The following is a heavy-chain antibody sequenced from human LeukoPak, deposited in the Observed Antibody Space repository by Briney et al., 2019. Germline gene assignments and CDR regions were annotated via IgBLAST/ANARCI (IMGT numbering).Heavy chain of an antibody. CDR1: GYSFTSYW. Sequence: GESLKISCKGSGYSFTSYWIGWVRQMPGKGLEWMAIIYPGDSDTKYSPSFQDQVTISADKSINTAYLHWRSLKASDTAMYYCARLSMIDTFDIWGLGTVVTVSS. J-gene: IGHJ3*02. D-gene: IGHD3-22*01. CDR3: ARLSMIDTFDI. V-gene: IGHV5-51*01. CDR2: IYPGDSDT.